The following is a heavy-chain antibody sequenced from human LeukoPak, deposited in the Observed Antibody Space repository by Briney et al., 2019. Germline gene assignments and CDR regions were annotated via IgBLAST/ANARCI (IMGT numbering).Heavy chain of an antibody. V-gene: IGHV3-74*01. CDR1: GFTFSTFW. D-gene: IGHD5-12*01. Sequence: GGSLRLSCAASGFTFSTFWMHWVRQAPGKGLVWVSHIKSDGSSTSYADSVKGRFTISRDNAKNTLYPQMNSLRAEDTAVYYCARDRGYMQDYWGQGTLVTVSS. J-gene: IGHJ4*02. CDR2: IKSDGSST. CDR3: ARDRGYMQDY.